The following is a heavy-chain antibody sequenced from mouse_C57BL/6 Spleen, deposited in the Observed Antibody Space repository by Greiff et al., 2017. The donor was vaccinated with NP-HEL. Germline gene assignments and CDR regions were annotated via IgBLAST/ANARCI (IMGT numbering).Heavy chain of an antibody. CDR1: GYTFTDYY. V-gene: IGHV1-19*01. CDR2: INPYNGGT. CDR3: AREGLRPAWFAY. Sequence: EVQLQQSGPVLVKPGASVKMSCKASGYTFTDYYMNWVKQSHGKSLEWIGVINPYNGGTSYNQKFKGKATLTVDKSSSTAYMELNSLTSEDSAVYYCAREGLRPAWFAYWGQGTLVTVSA. J-gene: IGHJ3*01. D-gene: IGHD1-1*01.